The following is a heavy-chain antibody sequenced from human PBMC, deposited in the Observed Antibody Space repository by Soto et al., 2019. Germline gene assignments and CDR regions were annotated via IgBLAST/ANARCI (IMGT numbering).Heavy chain of an antibody. CDR1: GFTFSSYS. V-gene: IGHV3-48*01. CDR3: AIDYSSYGPFAY. J-gene: IGHJ4*02. Sequence: EVQLVESGGGLVQPGGSLRLSCAASGFTFSSYSMNWVRQAPGKGLEWVSYISSSSSTIYYADSVKGRFTISRDNAKNSLYLQMTSLRAEATAVYYCAIDYSSYGPFAYWGQGTLVTVSS. D-gene: IGHD5-18*01. CDR2: ISSSSSTI.